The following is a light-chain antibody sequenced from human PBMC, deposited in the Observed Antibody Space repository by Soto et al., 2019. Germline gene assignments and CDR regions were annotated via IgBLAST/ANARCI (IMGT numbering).Light chain of an antibody. Sequence: QSALTQPASVSGSPGQSITISCTGTSSDVGGYNYVSWYQQHPGKAPKLMIFDVTNRPSGVANRFSGSKYGNTASLTISGLQAEDEADYYCSSYTSRSTLVVFGGGTKLTVL. CDR2: DVT. CDR1: SSDVGGYNY. V-gene: IGLV2-14*01. J-gene: IGLJ2*01. CDR3: SSYTSRSTLVV.